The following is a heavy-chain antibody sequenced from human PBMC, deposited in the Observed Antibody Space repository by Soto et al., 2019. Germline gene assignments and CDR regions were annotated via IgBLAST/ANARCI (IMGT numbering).Heavy chain of an antibody. D-gene: IGHD4-17*01. CDR3: AKTAVMTTVPPDAFDI. Sequence: GGSLRLSCTASGFAFRNSAMSWVRQAPGKGLEWVSSISGSGGSTYYADSVKGRFTISRDNSKNTLYLQMNSLRAEDTAVYYCAKTAVMTTVPPDAFDIWGQGTMVTVS. J-gene: IGHJ3*02. CDR1: GFAFRNSA. V-gene: IGHV3-23*01. CDR2: ISGSGGST.